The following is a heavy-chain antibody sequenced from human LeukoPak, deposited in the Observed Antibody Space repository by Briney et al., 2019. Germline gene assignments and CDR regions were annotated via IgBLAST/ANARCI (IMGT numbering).Heavy chain of an antibody. CDR2: INHSGST. CDR1: GGSFSGYY. J-gene: IGHJ5*02. CDR3: ARGYSNYAP. V-gene: IGHV4-34*01. D-gene: IGHD4-11*01. Sequence: SETLSLTCAVYGGSFSGYYWGWIRQPPGKGLEWIGEINHSGSTNYNPSLKSRVTISVDTSKNQFSLKLSSVTAADTAVYYCARGYSNYAPWGQGTLVTVSS.